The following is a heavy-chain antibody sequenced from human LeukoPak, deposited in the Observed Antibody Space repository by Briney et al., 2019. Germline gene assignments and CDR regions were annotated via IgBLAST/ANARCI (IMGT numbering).Heavy chain of an antibody. D-gene: IGHD4-17*01. J-gene: IGHJ4*02. Sequence: PGGSLRLSCAASGFTFSSYTMNWVRKAPGKGLEWVSSISSSSSYIYYADSVKGRFTISRDNAKNSLYLQMNSLRAEDTAVYYCARDLSRYGDYIDYWGQGTLVTVSS. V-gene: IGHV3-21*01. CDR1: GFTFSSYT. CDR3: ARDLSRYGDYIDY. CDR2: ISSSSSYI.